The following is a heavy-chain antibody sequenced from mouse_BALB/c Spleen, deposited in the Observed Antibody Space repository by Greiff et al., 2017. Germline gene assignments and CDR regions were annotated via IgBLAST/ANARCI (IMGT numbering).Heavy chain of an antibody. J-gene: IGHJ2*01. CDR3: ARQNWD. D-gene: IGHD4-1*01. CDR1: GFAFSSYD. CDR2: ISSGGGST. Sequence: EVHLVESGGGLVKPGGSLKLSCAASGFAFSSYDMSWVRQTPEKRLEWVAYISSGGGSTYYPDTVKGRFTISRDNAKNTLYLQMSSLKSEDTAMYYCARQNWDWGQGTTLTVSS. V-gene: IGHV5-12-1*01.